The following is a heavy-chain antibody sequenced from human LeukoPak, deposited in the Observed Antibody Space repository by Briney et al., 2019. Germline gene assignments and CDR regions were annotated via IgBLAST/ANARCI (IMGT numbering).Heavy chain of an antibody. CDR2: IRSAAAGGTA. CDR1: GFTFSKTF. J-gene: IGHJ3*02. D-gene: IGHD1-26*01. Sequence: GGSLRLSCAAYGFTFSKTFMSWVRQAPGKGLEWVARIRSAAAGGTAEYAAPVEGRFVVSRDDSKSTLYLQLNSLKIEDTAIYYCTSRSYYGTGSFDIWGQGVMVTVSS. CDR3: TSRSYYGTGSFDI. V-gene: IGHV3-15*01.